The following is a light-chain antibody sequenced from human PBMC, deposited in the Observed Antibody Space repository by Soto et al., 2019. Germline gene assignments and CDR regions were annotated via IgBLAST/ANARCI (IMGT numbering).Light chain of an antibody. CDR3: QHYVLSVPWT. Sequence: EIVLTQSPGTVSLSPGERGTLSCRASQSVSSSQLAWYQQKPGQAPRLLIYGSSSRATGIPDRFSGSGSGTDFTLTISRLEPEDFGVYYCQHYVLSVPWTFGQGTKVEIK. V-gene: IGKV3-20*01. CDR1: QSVSSSQ. J-gene: IGKJ1*01. CDR2: GSS.